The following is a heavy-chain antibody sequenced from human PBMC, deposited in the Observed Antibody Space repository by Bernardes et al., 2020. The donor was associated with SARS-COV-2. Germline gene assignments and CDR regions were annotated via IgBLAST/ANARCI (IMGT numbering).Heavy chain of an antibody. D-gene: IGHD3-22*01. CDR1: GFSLSTSEMC. J-gene: IGHJ4*02. CDR3: ARNTYYYDSSGYYPLYYFDY. V-gene: IGHV2-70*01. CDR2: IDWDDDK. Sequence: SGPTLVKPTQTLTLTCTFSGFSLSTSEMCVSWIRQPPGKALEWLALIDWDDDKYYSTSLKTRLTISKDTSKNQVVLTMTNMDPVDTATYYCARNTYYYDSSGYYPLYYFDYWGQGTLVTVSS.